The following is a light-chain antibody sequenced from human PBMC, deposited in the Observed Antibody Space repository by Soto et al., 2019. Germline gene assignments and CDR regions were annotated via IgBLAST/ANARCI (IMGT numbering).Light chain of an antibody. Sequence: EIVMTQSPATLSVSPGERATLSCRASQSVSSNLAWYQQKPGQAPRLLIYGASTRATGTPARFSGSGSGTEFTLTISSLQSEDFAVYYCQQYNNWPRGTLGQGTKVDIK. CDR2: GAS. CDR3: QQYNNWPRGT. J-gene: IGKJ1*01. CDR1: QSVSSN. V-gene: IGKV3-15*01.